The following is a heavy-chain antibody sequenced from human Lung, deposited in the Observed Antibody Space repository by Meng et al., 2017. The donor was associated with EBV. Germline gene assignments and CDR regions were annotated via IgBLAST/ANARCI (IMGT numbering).Heavy chain of an antibody. CDR2: IYYSGST. CDR3: AVTRYCSGGSCFDY. CDR1: GGSISSGGHY. J-gene: IGHJ4*02. Sequence: QVQLQESGPGLVKPSQTLSLTCTVSGGSISSGGHYWSWIRQYPGKSLEWIGYIYYSGSTYYNPSLKSLVSISVDTSNNQFSLKLSSVTAADTAVYYCAVTRYCSGGSCFDYWGQGTLVTVSS. D-gene: IGHD2-15*01. V-gene: IGHV4-31*01.